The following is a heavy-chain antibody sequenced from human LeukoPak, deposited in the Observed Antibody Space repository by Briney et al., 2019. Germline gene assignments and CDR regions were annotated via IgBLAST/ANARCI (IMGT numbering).Heavy chain of an antibody. V-gene: IGHV3-48*03. D-gene: IGHD2-2*02. CDR3: PNPAIRDY. J-gene: IGHJ4*02. Sequence: GGSLRLSCAASGFTFSSYEMNWVRRAPGKWLEWVSYISSSGSTIYYADSVKDRFTISRDNAKNSLYLQMNSLRAEDTAVYYCPNPAIRDYWGQGTLVTVPS. CDR2: ISSSGSTI. CDR1: GFTFSSYE.